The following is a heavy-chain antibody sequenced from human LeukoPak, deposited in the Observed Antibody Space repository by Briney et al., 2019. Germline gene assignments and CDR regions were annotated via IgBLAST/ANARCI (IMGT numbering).Heavy chain of an antibody. CDR3: ARHLVVAATAFDS. CDR2: IYSSGST. CDR1: GGSISSYY. D-gene: IGHD2-15*01. J-gene: IGHJ4*02. Sequence: SGTLSLTCTVSGGSISSYYWSWIRQPPGKGLEWIGYIYSSGSTNYNPSLKSRVTISVDTSKNQFSLKLNSVTAADTAVYYCARHLVVAATAFDSWGQGTLVTVSS. V-gene: IGHV4-59*08.